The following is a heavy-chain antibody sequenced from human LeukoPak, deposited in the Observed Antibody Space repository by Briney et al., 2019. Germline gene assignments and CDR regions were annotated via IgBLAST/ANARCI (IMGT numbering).Heavy chain of an antibody. D-gene: IGHD4-17*01. CDR3: AREKTDYGVIRAPDH. J-gene: IGHJ4*02. Sequence: ASVKVSCKASGYTFTGYYMHWVRQAPGQGLEWMGRINPNSGGTNYAQKLQGRVTMTTDTSTSTAYMELRSLRSDDTAVYYCAREKTDYGVIRAPDHWGQGTLVTVSS. CDR2: INPNSGGT. V-gene: IGHV1-2*06. CDR1: GYTFTGYY.